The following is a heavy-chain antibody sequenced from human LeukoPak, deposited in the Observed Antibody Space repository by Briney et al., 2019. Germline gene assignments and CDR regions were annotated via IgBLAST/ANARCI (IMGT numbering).Heavy chain of an antibody. CDR3: ARRGDSSGWYFYWYFDL. CDR1: GYSISSGYY. Sequence: SETLSLTCTVSGYSISSGYYWGWIRQPPGKGLEWIGSIYYSGSTYYNPSLKSRVTISVDTSKNQFSLKLSSVTAADTAVYYCARRGDSSGWYFYWYFDLWGRGTLVTVSS. V-gene: IGHV4-38-2*02. J-gene: IGHJ2*01. CDR2: IYYSGST. D-gene: IGHD6-19*01.